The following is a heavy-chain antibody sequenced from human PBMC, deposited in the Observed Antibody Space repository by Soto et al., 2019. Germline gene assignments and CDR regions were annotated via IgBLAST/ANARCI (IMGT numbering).Heavy chain of an antibody. J-gene: IGHJ6*02. CDR2: MNPNTGNT. V-gene: IGHV1-8*01. CDR3: ARDWYIVVVPAAIRYYYGMDV. Sequence: ASVKVSCKASGYTFTSSDVYWVRQATGQGLELMGWMNPNTGNTGYAQKFQGRVTMTRNTSISTAYMELSSLRSEDTAVYYCARDWYIVVVPAAIRYYYGMDVWGQGTTVTVSS. D-gene: IGHD2-2*02. CDR1: GYTFTSSD.